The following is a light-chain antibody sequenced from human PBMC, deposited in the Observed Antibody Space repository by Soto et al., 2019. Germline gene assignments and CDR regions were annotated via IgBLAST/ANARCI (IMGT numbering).Light chain of an antibody. Sequence: QSALTQPASVSGSPGQSITISCTGTSSDVGGYNYVSWYQQHPGKAPKLMISDVRHRPSGVSNRFSGSKSGNTASLTISGLQAEDEADYYCSSYTSSSTLVFGGGTQLTVL. CDR3: SSYTSSSTLV. CDR1: SSDVGGYNY. CDR2: DVR. J-gene: IGLJ2*01. V-gene: IGLV2-14*01.